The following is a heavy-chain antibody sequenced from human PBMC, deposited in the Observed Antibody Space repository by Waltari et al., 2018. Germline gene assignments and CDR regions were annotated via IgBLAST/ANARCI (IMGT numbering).Heavy chain of an antibody. D-gene: IGHD6-19*01. CDR3: ARADSSGWYGFDY. CDR2: IYAGGTT. CDR1: GFTVRANY. Sequence: EVQLVESGGALVQPGGSLRLSCAVSGFTVRANYVTWVRQVPGKWLEWLSVIYAGGTTFYADSVKDRFIVSRDNPKNTVYLQMNTLRPDDTAIYYCARADSSGWYGFDYWGQGTLVTVSS. V-gene: IGHV3-66*01. J-gene: IGHJ4*02.